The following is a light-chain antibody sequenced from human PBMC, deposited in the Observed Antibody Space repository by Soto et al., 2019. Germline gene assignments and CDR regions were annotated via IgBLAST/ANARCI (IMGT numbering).Light chain of an antibody. CDR2: DAS. V-gene: IGKV3-11*01. J-gene: IGKJ1*01. Sequence: EIGLTQSPGTLSLSPGKRATLSCRASQSVSNNYLAWYQRKPGQAPRLLIYDASNRATGIPARFSGSGSGTDFTLTISSLEPEDFAVYYCQQRSNWPPWTFGQGTKVDIK. CDR3: QQRSNWPPWT. CDR1: QSVSNNY.